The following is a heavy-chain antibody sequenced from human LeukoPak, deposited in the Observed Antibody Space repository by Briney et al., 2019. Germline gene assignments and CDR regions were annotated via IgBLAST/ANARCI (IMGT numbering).Heavy chain of an antibody. Sequence: GGSLRLSCAASGFTLSSYWMSWVRQAPGKGLEWVANIKQDGSEKYYVDSVKGRFTISRDNAKNSLYLQMNNLRAEDTAVYYCARDLGGGYSYGYFDYWGQGTLVPVSS. CDR3: ARDLGGGYSYGYFDY. D-gene: IGHD5-18*01. CDR1: GFTLSSYW. CDR2: IKQDGSEK. J-gene: IGHJ4*02. V-gene: IGHV3-7*01.